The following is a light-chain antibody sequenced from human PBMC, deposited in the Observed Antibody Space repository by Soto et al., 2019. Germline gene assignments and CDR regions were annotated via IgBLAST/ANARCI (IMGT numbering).Light chain of an antibody. Sequence: TVMTPYPLYLPVTPGEPASISRRSSQSLLHSNGYNYLDWYLQKPGQSPQLLIYLGSNRSSGVPDRFSGSGSGTDFTLKISRVEAEDVGVYYCMQALQTRTWTFGQGTKVDIK. CDR1: QSLLHSNGYNY. CDR2: LGS. CDR3: MQALQTRTWT. V-gene: IGKV2-28*01. J-gene: IGKJ1*01.